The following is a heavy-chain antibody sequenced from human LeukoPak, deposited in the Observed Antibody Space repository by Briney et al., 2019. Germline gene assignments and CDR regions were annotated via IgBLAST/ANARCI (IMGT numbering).Heavy chain of an antibody. J-gene: IGHJ4*02. CDR3: ARGDDFWSGPPTPYFDY. CDR1: GYTFTSYY. CDR2: INPSGGST. Sequence: ASVKVSCTASGYTFTSYYMHWVRQAPGQGLEWMGIINPSGGSTSYAQKFQGRVTMTRDTSTSTVYMELSSLRSEDTAVYYCARGDDFWSGPPTPYFDYWGQGTLVTVSS. D-gene: IGHD3-3*01. V-gene: IGHV1-46*01.